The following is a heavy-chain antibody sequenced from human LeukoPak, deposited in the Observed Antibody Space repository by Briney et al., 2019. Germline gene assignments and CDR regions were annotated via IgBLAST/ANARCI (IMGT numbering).Heavy chain of an antibody. CDR3: ARRCYGSGSANWFYP. J-gene: IGHJ5*02. D-gene: IGHD3-10*01. CDR2: IIPIFNTT. Sequence: ASVKVSCKASGGTFSDYVISWVRQAPGQGLEWVGWIIPIFNTTNYAHKFQGRVTITRDGATNPAYMELGSLRFEDPAVYYCARRCYGSGSANWFYPWGKGPLVTVSS. CDR1: GGTFSDYV. V-gene: IGHV1-69*05.